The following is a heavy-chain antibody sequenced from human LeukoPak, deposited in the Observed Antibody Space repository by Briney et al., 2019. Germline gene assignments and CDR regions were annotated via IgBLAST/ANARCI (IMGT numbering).Heavy chain of an antibody. V-gene: IGHV3-23*01. CDR3: AKRRLGDLSSIDY. J-gene: IGHJ4*02. Sequence: GGSLRLSCAASGFTFSSYAMSWVRQAPGKGLEWVSAIGVSGGSTYYADSVKGRFTISRDNFKNTLYMQMNSLRAEDTALYYCAKRRLGDLSSIDYWGQGTLVTVSS. D-gene: IGHD3-16*02. CDR2: IGVSGGST. CDR1: GFTFSSYA.